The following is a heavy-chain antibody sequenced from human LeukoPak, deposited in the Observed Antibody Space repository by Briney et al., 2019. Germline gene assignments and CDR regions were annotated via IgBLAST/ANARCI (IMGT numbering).Heavy chain of an antibody. CDR3: AGESTGSVDY. J-gene: IGHJ4*02. V-gene: IGHV3-48*01. Sequence: PGGSLRLSCAASGFTFSSYSMNWVRQAPGKGLEWVSYISSSSSTIYYADSVKGRFTISRDNAKNSLYLQMNSLRAEDTAVYYCAGESTGSVDYWGQGTLVTVSS. CDR2: ISSSSSTI. D-gene: IGHD2-8*02. CDR1: GFTFSSYS.